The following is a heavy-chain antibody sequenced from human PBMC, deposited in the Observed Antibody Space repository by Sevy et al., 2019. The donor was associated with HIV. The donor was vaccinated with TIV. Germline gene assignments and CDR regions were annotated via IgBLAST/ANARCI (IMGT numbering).Heavy chain of an antibody. CDR2: ISSGGTII. D-gene: IGHD5-18*01. V-gene: IGHV3-11*01. CDR3: ARARYNYGSFYFDY. Sequence: GGSLRLSCAASGFTFSDSYTSWFRQAPGKGLEWVSYISSGGTIIYYADSVKGRFTISRDNAKNSLYLQMNSLRAEDTAVYYCARARYNYGSFYFDYWGQGTLVTVSS. J-gene: IGHJ4*02. CDR1: GFTFSDSY.